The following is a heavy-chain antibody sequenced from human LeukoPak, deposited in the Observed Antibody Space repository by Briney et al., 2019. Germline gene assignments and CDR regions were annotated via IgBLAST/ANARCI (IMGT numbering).Heavy chain of an antibody. CDR3: ASHKGQGY. CDR1: GYTFTGYY. J-gene: IGHJ4*02. Sequence: ASVKVSCKASGYTFTGYYVHWVRQAPGQGLEWMGWINPKSGDTSYAQNFQGRVTVTRDTSISTAYMELGSLTFDDTAVYYCASHKGQGYWGQGTLVTVCS. CDR2: INPKSGDT. V-gene: IGHV1-2*02.